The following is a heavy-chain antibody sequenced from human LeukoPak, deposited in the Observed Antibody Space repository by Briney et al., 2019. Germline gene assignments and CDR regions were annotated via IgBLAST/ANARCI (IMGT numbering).Heavy chain of an antibody. J-gene: IGHJ4*02. CDR3: AKDDFRSHIVATGRGLLSY. D-gene: IGHD5-12*01. V-gene: IGHV3-74*01. CDR1: GFTFSDTW. Sequence: GGSLRLSCAASGFTFSDTWMRWVRQAPGEGLVWVSRIRSDGSDTRYAESVKGRFTISRDNSKNTLYLQMNSLRAEDTAVYYCAKDDFRSHIVATGRGLLSYWGQGTLVTVSS. CDR2: IRSDGSDT.